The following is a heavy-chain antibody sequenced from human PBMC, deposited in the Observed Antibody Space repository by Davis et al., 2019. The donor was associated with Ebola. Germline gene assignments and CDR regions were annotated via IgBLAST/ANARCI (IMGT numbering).Heavy chain of an antibody. CDR1: GDTFSSYA. Sequence: SVKVSCKASGDTFSSYAISWVRQAPGQGLEWMGGIIPIFGTANYAQKFQGRVTITADESTSTAYMELSSLRAEDTAVYYCANSGYDLWFDYWGQGTLVTVSS. V-gene: IGHV1-69*13. CDR3: ANSGYDLWFDY. D-gene: IGHD5-12*01. CDR2: IIPIFGTA. J-gene: IGHJ4*02.